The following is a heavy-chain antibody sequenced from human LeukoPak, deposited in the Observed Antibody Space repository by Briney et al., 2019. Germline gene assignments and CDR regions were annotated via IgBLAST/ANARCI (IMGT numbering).Heavy chain of an antibody. J-gene: IGHJ4*02. CDR2: IYNSGST. V-gene: IGHV4-59*12. Sequence: SETLSLTCAVSGDSIRSYYWSWIRQPPGKGLEWIGYIYNSGSTNYNPSLKSRVTISVDTSKNQFSLKLSSVTAADTAVYYCARVGMWPGFDYWGQGTLVTVSS. D-gene: IGHD1-1*01. CDR3: ARVGMWPGFDY. CDR1: GDSIRSYY.